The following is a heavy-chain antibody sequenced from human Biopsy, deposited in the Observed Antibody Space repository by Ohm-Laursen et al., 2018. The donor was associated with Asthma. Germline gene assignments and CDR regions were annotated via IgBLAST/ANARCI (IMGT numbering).Heavy chain of an antibody. V-gene: IGHV1-2*06. CDR1: AYTFIGYH. J-gene: IGHJ5*02. D-gene: IGHD7-27*01. CDR2: INPNGGAT. Sequence: SSVKVSCKASAYTFIGYHLHWVRQAPGEGLEWMGRINPNGGATIYAQKFQGRITMTRDTSISTAYMELSRLTSDDTAVYYCARVQKSPGDRWFDPWGQGTLVTVSS. CDR3: ARVQKSPGDRWFDP.